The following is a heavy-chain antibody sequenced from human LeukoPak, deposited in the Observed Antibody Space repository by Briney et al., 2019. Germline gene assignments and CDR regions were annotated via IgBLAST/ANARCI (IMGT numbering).Heavy chain of an antibody. D-gene: IGHD4-17*01. CDR1: GGTFNNSA. V-gene: IGHV1-69*05. J-gene: IGHJ5*02. CDR2: IMPLFGTA. Sequence: SVKVSCKTSGGTFNNSAISWVRQAPGQGLEWLGGIMPLFGTAGYAQKFQGRATITKDESTRTVYLELTSLTSDDTAVYYCARDVHGDYGSGWFDPWGQGTLVSVSS. CDR3: ARDVHGDYGSGWFDP.